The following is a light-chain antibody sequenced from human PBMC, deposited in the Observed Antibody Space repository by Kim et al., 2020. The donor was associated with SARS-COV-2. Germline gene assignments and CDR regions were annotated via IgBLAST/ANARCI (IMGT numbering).Light chain of an antibody. Sequence: ELTQPPSASGTPGQKVTISCSGSSSNIGRNYVFWYQQLPGTAPKLLIYSNDQRPSGVPDRFSGSKSGTSASLAISGLRSDAEADYFCATWDDSLKVFG. CDR3: ATWDDSLKV. CDR1: SSNIGRNY. V-gene: IGLV1-47*01. J-gene: IGLJ1*01. CDR2: SND.